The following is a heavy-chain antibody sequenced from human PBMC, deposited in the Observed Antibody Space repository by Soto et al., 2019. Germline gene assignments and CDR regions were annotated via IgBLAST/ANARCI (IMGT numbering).Heavy chain of an antibody. D-gene: IGHD6-13*01. V-gene: IGHV4-59*01. CDR1: GGSMRNYF. Sequence: SETLSLTCTVSGGSMRNYFWTWIRQPPGKGLEWIGYIHYSGTTSFFPSYNPSLRSRVTISEDTSKNQFSLKLLPVTTADTAVYFCAAGEASSRNLAPYYLDFWGQGTLVTVSS. CDR3: AAGEASSRNLAPYYLDF. CDR2: IHYSGTT. J-gene: IGHJ4*02.